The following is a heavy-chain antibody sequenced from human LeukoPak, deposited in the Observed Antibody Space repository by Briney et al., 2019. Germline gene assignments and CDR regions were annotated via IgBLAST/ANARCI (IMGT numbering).Heavy chain of an antibody. V-gene: IGHV1-18*01. Sequence: ASVKVSCKASGYTFTSYGISWVRQAPGQGLEWMGWISAYNGNTNYAQKLQGRVTMTTDTSTSTAYMKLRSLRSDDTAVYYCARDSSAYYYDSSGYYLGIKSYYFDYWGQGTLVTVSS. D-gene: IGHD3-22*01. CDR2: ISAYNGNT. J-gene: IGHJ4*02. CDR1: GYTFTSYG. CDR3: ARDSSAYYYDSSGYYLGIKSYYFDY.